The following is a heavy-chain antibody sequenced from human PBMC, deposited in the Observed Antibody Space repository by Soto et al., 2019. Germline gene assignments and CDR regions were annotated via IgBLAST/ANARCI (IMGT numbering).Heavy chain of an antibody. V-gene: IGHV4-39*01. CDR2: IYYSGST. J-gene: IGHJ4*02. CDR3: AVDTYYDILTGYHTYDY. CDR1: GGSISSSSYY. Sequence: LSLTCTVSGGSISSSSYYWGWIRQPPGKGLEWIGSIYYSGSTYYNPSLKSRVTISVDTSKNQFSLKLSSVTAADTAVYYCAVDTYYDILTGYHTYDYWGQGTLVTVSS. D-gene: IGHD3-9*01.